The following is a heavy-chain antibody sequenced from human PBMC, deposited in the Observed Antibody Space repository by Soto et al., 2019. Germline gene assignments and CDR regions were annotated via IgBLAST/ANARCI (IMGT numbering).Heavy chain of an antibody. D-gene: IGHD3-22*01. CDR1: GGSLTSHY. CDR2: IYYSGST. CDR3: ARLRDRSGTASIYNGMDV. Sequence: SEPQSLTCRVSGGSLTSHYWTWIRQSPGKGLEWIGYIYYSGSTNYSPSLKSRLTMSIDTPSNQFSLNLSSVTAADTAIYYCARLRDRSGTASIYNGMDVWGPGTMVTVFS. V-gene: IGHV4-59*11. J-gene: IGHJ6*02.